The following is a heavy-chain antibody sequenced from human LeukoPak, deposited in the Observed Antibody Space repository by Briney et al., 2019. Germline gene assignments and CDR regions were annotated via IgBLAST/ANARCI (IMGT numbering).Heavy chain of an antibody. CDR3: ARGGGAYYYGSGSYSYYYMDV. V-gene: IGHV1-18*01. Sequence: GASVKVSCKASGYTFTSYGISWVRQAPGQGLEWMGWISACNGNTNYAQKLQGRVTMTTDTSTSTAYMELRSLRSDDTAVYYCARGGGAYYYGSGSYSYYYMDVWGKGTTVTISS. CDR1: GYTFTSYG. CDR2: ISACNGNT. D-gene: IGHD3-10*01. J-gene: IGHJ6*03.